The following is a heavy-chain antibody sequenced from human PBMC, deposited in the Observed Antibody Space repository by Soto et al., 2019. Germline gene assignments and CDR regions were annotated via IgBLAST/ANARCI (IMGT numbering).Heavy chain of an antibody. Sequence: PSETLSLTCSVSGVSISSYFWSWIRQAPGRGLEWIGYTYHRGSTNYSPSLKSRVAISLDTSENQFSLKVNSVTAADTAVYYCARSGGYHGRLEDWGQGTPLTVAS. V-gene: IGHV4-59*01. CDR2: TYHRGST. D-gene: IGHD6-25*01. CDR3: ARSGGYHGRLED. J-gene: IGHJ4*02. CDR1: GVSISSYF.